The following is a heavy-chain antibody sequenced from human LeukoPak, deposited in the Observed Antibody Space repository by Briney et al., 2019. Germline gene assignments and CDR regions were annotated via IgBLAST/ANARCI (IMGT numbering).Heavy chain of an antibody. J-gene: IGHJ4*02. CDR3: ARDGSGWSDYFDY. V-gene: IGHV4-59*01. CDR2: IYYSGST. CDR1: GGSISSDH. Sequence: SETLSLTCTVSGGSISSDHWNWIRQPPGKGLEWIGCIYYSGSTYYNPSLKSRVTISVDTSKNQFSLKLSSVTAADTAVYYCARDGSGWSDYFDYWGQGTLVTVSS. D-gene: IGHD6-19*01.